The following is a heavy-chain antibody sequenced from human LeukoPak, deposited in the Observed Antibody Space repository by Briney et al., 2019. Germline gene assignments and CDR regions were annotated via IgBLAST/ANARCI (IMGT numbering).Heavy chain of an antibody. CDR3: ARGRRRDVVLLDAFDI. D-gene: IGHD5-24*01. J-gene: IGHJ3*02. V-gene: IGHV1-8*01. CDR2: MNPNSGNT. Sequence: GASVKVSCKASGYTFTSYDINWVRQATGQGLEWMGWMNPNSGNTGYAQKVQGRVTMTRNTSISTAYMELSSLRSEDTAVYYCARGRRRDVVLLDAFDIWGQGTMVTVSS. CDR1: GYTFTSYD.